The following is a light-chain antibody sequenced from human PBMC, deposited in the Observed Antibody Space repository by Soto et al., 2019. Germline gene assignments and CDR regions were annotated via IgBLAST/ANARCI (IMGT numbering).Light chain of an antibody. CDR1: QSISGW. V-gene: IGKV1-5*03. CDR2: KAS. CDR3: QQYNSYWT. J-gene: IGKJ1*01. Sequence: DIQMTQSPSTLSASLGDSVTLTFRASQSISGWLAWYQQKPGKAPNLLIYKASTLESGVPSRFSGSGSGTEFTLTISSLQPDDFATYYCQQYNSYWTFGQGTKVDI.